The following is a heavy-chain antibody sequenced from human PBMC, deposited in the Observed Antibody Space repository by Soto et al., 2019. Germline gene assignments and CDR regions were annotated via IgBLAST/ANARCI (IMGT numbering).Heavy chain of an antibody. V-gene: IGHV3-30*18. Sequence: QVQLVESGGGVVQPGRSLRVSCATSGFTFGSYGMHWVRQAPGKGLEWVALISYDGLKTYYADSVKGRFTISRDNSKNTLYLQRSSLRVEDTAVYFCVKIYFRDGDYASVFDFWGQGALVTVSS. CDR2: ISYDGLKT. J-gene: IGHJ4*02. CDR1: GFTFGSYG. D-gene: IGHD4-17*01. CDR3: VKIYFRDGDYASVFDF.